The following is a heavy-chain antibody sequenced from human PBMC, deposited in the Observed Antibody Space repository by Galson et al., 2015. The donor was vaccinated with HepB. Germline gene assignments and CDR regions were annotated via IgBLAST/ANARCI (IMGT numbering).Heavy chain of an antibody. CDR2: TSSSSSII. D-gene: IGHD2-2*01. CDR1: GFRFYSYS. CDR3: ARASDLDY. V-gene: IGHV3-48*01. J-gene: IGHJ4*02. Sequence: SLRLSCAASGFRFYSYSMNWVRQTPGKGLEWVSYTSSSSSIINYADSVKGRLTISRDNAKNSLYLQMNSLRAEDTAVYYCARASDLDYWGQGTLVTVSS.